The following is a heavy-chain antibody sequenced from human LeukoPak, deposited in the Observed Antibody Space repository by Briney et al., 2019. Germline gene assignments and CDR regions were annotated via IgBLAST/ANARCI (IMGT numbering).Heavy chain of an antibody. J-gene: IGHJ6*03. CDR2: FYHSGST. Sequence: SETLSLTCTVSGGSITSSPYSWGWIRQPPGKGLEWIGSFYHSGSTCYNPSLQSRVTISIDTSKNQFSLKVSSVTAADTAVFYCARVRRSGTPTYYYYYYMDVWGKGATVTVSS. D-gene: IGHD3-3*01. CDR3: ARVRRSGTPTYYYYYYMDV. V-gene: IGHV4-39*07. CDR1: GGSITSSPYS.